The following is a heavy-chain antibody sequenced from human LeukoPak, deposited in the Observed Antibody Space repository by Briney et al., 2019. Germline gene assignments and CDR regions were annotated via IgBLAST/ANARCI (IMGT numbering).Heavy chain of an antibody. D-gene: IGHD5-24*01. CDR1: GFTFSSYS. V-gene: IGHV3-21*01. CDR3: ARGRETGYNSGVDY. Sequence: GGSLRLSCTASGFTFSSYSMNWVRQAPGKGLEWVSSISSSSSYIYYADSVKGRFTISRDNARNSLHLQMNSLRAEDTAVYYCARGRETGYNSGVDYWGQGTLVTVSS. J-gene: IGHJ4*02. CDR2: ISSSSSYI.